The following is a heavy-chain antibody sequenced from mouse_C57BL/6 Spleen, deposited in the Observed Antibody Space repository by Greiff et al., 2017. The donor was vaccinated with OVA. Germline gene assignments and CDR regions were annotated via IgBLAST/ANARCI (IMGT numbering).Heavy chain of an antibody. V-gene: IGHV1-82*01. J-gene: IGHJ4*01. CDR3: AREFITTVVATSYYAMDD. CDR2: IYPGDGDT. D-gene: IGHD1-1*01. Sequence: VQLQQSGPELVKPGASVKISCKASGYAFSSSWMNWVKQRPGKGLEWIGRIYPGDGDTNYNGKFKGKATLTADKSSSTAYMQLSSMTSEDSAVSFCAREFITTVVATSYYAMDDWGQGTSVTVSS. CDR1: GYAFSSSW.